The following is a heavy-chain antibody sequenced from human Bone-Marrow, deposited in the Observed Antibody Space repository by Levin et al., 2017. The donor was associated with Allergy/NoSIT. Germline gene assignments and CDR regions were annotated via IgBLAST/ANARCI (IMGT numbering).Heavy chain of an antibody. J-gene: IGHJ5*02. D-gene: IGHD2-8*01. Sequence: ASVKVSCKASGGTFSSYAISWVRQAPGQGLEWMGGIIPIFGTANYAQKFQGRVTITADESTSTAYMELSSLRSEDTAVYYCARVSGLVSIPHCTNGVCYTPWFDPWGQGTLVTVSS. CDR2: IIPIFGTA. V-gene: IGHV1-69*13. CDR3: ARVSGLVSIPHCTNGVCYTPWFDP. CDR1: GGTFSSYA.